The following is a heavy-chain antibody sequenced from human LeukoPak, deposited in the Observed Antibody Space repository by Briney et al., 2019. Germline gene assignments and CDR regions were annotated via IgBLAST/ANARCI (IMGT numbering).Heavy chain of an antibody. CDR2: ISSSSSYI. CDR3: ARATYSGSYSAPFDY. Sequence: GGSLRLSCAASGFTFSSYSMNWVRQAPGKGLEWVSSISSSSSYIYYADSVKGRFTISRDNAKNSLYLQMNSLRAEDTAVYYCARATYSGSYSAPFDYWGQGTLVTVSS. D-gene: IGHD1-26*01. V-gene: IGHV3-21*01. CDR1: GFTFSSYS. J-gene: IGHJ4*02.